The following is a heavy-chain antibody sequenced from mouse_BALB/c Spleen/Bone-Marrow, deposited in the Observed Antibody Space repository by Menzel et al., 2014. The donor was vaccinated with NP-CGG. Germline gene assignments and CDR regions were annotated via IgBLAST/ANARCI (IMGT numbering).Heavy chain of an antibody. J-gene: IGHJ4*01. CDR2: IYPGGGGT. Sequence: VQLQQPGAELVRPGTSVKVSCKASGYAFTNYLLEWVKQRPGQGLEWIGVIYPGGGGTKYNEKFKGKATLTVDKSSSTAAMQQSSLPTDETAVYFCATRNHYYYAMDYWGQGTSLTVSS. CDR1: GYAFTNYL. V-gene: IGHV1-54*01. CDR3: ATRNHYYYAMDY.